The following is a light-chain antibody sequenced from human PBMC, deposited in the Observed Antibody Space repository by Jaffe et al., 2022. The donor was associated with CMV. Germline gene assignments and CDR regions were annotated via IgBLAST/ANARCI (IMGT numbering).Light chain of an antibody. CDR2: KDN. CDR3: YSAADKL. V-gene: IGLV3-27*01. Sequence: YELTQPSSMSVSPGQTARITCSGDGLAEKYARWFQQRPGQAPLLLIYKDNKRPSGIPERFSGSASGTTVTLTISGAQLEDEADYYCYSAADKLFGGGTKLTVL. J-gene: IGLJ2*01. CDR1: GLAEKY.